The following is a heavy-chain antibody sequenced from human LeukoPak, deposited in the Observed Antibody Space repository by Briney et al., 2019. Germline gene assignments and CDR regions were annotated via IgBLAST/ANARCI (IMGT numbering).Heavy chain of an antibody. J-gene: IGHJ5*02. V-gene: IGHV1-18*01. D-gene: IGHD1-14*01. Sequence: ASVNVSRTASLYTPTSYGISWVRQAPAQGLEWVGWVSAYNGNTNYAQKLQGRVTMTKNTSISTAYMELSSLRSEDTAVYYCARGPYKPAPSLYWFDPWGQGTLVTVSS. CDR2: VSAYNGNT. CDR1: LYTPTSYG. CDR3: ARGPYKPAPSLYWFDP.